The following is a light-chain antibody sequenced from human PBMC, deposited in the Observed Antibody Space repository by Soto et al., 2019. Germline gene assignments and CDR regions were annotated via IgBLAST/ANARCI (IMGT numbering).Light chain of an antibody. J-gene: IGKJ2*01. V-gene: IGKV1-12*01. CDR2: AAS. CDR3: QQTNDFPYT. CDR1: HVISSW. Sequence: DIQMTQSPSSVSASVGDRVTITCRASHVISSWLAWYQQKPGKAPKLLIYAASGLQSGVPSRFSGSESGADFSLTISSLQPEDVATYYCQQTNDFPYTFGQGTKLEIK.